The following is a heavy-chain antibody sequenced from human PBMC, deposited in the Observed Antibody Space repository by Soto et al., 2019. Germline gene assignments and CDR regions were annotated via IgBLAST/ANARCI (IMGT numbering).Heavy chain of an antibody. CDR1: GFTFSSYG. V-gene: IGHV3-30*18. D-gene: IGHD5-18*01. CDR3: AKESYSSPFGY. Sequence: GGSLRLSCAASGFTFSSYGMHWVRQAPGKGLEWVAVISYDGSNKYYADSVKGRFTISRDNSKNTPYLQMNSLRAEDTAVYYCAKESYSSPFGYWGQGTLVTVSS. J-gene: IGHJ4*02. CDR2: ISYDGSNK.